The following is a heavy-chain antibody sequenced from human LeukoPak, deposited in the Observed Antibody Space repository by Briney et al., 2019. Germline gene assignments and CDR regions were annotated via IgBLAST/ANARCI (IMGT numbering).Heavy chain of an antibody. D-gene: IGHD3-22*01. J-gene: IGHJ4*02. CDR3: ASQLAAYYYDSSGYYAS. V-gene: IGHV3-23*01. Sequence: GGSLRLSCAASGFTFSSYAMSWVRQAPGKGLEWVSAISGSGGSTYYADSVKGRFTISRDNSKNTLYLQMNSLRAEDTAVYYCASQLAAYYYDSSGYYASWGQGTLVTVSS. CDR1: GFTFSSYA. CDR2: ISGSGGST.